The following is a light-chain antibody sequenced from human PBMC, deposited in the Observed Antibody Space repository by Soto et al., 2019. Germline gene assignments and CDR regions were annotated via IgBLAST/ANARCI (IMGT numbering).Light chain of an antibody. CDR2: DTS. CDR3: LLSYRGARPV. J-gene: IGLJ7*01. Sequence: QAVVTQEPSLTVSPGGTVTLTCGSSTGAVPRGNFPYLFQQKPGQAPRTLIDDTSKTHSWTPARFSGSLLGDKAALTLSCAQPEDEAEYYCLLSYRGARPVFGGGTQLTVL. V-gene: IGLV7-46*01. CDR1: TGAVPRGNF.